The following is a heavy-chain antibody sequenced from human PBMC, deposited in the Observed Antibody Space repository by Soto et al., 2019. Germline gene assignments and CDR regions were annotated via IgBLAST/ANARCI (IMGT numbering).Heavy chain of an antibody. Sequence: SVKVSCKAYGGTFSSHAISWVRQAPGQGLEWMGGITPIFGTANYNPSFQGQVTISADKSITTTYLQWSSLKASDTAIYYCAASIFYYGMDVWGQGTTVTVSS. CDR2: ITPIFGTA. J-gene: IGHJ6*02. CDR1: GGTFSSHA. V-gene: IGHV1-69*06. CDR3: AASIFYYGMDV.